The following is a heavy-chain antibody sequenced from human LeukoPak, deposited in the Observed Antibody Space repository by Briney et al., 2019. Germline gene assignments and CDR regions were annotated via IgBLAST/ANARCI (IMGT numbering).Heavy chain of an antibody. Sequence: SETLSLTCTVSGGSISSSSYYWGWIRQPPGKGLEWIGSIYYSGSTYYNPSLKSRVTISVDTSKNQFSLKLSSVTAADTAVYYCARLGYDYVWGSYHGHDYWGQGTLVTVSS. CDR3: ARLGYDYVWGSYHGHDY. J-gene: IGHJ4*02. CDR2: IYYSGST. CDR1: GGSISSSSYY. V-gene: IGHV4-39*01. D-gene: IGHD3-16*01.